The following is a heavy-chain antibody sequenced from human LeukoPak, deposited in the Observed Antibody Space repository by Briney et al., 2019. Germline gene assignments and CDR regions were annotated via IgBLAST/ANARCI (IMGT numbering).Heavy chain of an antibody. CDR2: TYYRSKWYN. CDR1: GDSFSSNSAA. D-gene: IGHD6-13*01. J-gene: IGHJ5*02. V-gene: IGHV6-1*01. CDR3: ARDRSSSSWYGDWFDP. Sequence: SQTLSLTCALSGDSFSSNSAAWDWIRQSPSRGLEWLGRTYYRSKWYNDYAVSVKSRITINPDTSRNQFSLQLNSVTPEDTAVYYCARDRSSSSWYGDWFDPWGQGTLVTVSS.